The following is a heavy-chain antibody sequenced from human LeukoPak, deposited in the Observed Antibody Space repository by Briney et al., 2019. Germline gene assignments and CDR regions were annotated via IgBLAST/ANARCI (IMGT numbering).Heavy chain of an antibody. Sequence: PGGSLRLSCAASGFAFRNYWMSWVRQAPGKGLEWVANTNPDGSEINYVPFVKGRFTISRDNAKNTVYLQMNSLRAEDTAVYYCARDSTFVSGSSGAHWGQGTLVTVSS. CDR3: ARDSTFVSGSSGAH. J-gene: IGHJ4*02. D-gene: IGHD1-26*01. CDR1: GFAFRNYW. V-gene: IGHV3-7*01. CDR2: TNPDGSEI.